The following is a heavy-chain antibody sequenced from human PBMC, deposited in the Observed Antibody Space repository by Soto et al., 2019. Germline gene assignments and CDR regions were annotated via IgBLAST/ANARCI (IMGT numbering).Heavy chain of an antibody. CDR1: GFTFSGSA. CDR3: TSGYDFWSGYYYYGMDV. Sequence: GGSLRLSCAASGFTFSGSAMHWVRQASGKGLEWVGRIRSKANSYATAYAASVKGRFTIPRDDSKNTAYLQMNSLKTEDTAVYYCTSGYDFWSGYYYYGMDVWGQGTTVTVSS. D-gene: IGHD3-3*01. J-gene: IGHJ6*02. CDR2: IRSKANSYAT. V-gene: IGHV3-73*01.